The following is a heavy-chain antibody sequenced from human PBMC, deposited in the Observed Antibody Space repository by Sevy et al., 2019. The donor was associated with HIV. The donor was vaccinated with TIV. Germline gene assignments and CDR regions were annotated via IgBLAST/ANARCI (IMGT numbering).Heavy chain of an antibody. V-gene: IGHV4-39*01. Sequence: SETLSLTCTVSGAFISDSSFYWGWIRQPPGMGQEWIGSFYHSGSTCYNPSLKSRVTISVDTSKNQFSLKLSSVTAADTAVYYCARQRGIVETAMVEWFFDLWGRGTLVTVSS. CDR2: FYHSGST. CDR3: ARQRGIVETAMVEWFFDL. CDR1: GAFISDSSFY. J-gene: IGHJ2*01. D-gene: IGHD5-18*01.